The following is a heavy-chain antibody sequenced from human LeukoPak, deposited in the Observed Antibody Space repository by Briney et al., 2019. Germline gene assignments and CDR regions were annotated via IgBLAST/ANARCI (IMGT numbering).Heavy chain of an antibody. CDR3: ARRGSGNYVDY. CDR1: GYSISSGYY. CDR2: IYHSGSA. J-gene: IGHJ4*02. V-gene: IGHV4-38-2*01. D-gene: IGHD1-26*01. Sequence: SETLSLTCAVSGYSISSGYYWGWIRQPPGKGLEWIANIYHSGSAYYNPSLKSRVTISVVTSKNEFSLKLRSVTAADTAVYYCARRGSGNYVDYWGQGTLVTVSS.